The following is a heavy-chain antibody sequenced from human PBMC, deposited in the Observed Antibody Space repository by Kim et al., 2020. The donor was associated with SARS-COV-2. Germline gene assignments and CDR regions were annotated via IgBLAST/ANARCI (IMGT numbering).Heavy chain of an antibody. Sequence: SETLSLTCTVSGGSISSSSYYWGWIRQPPGKGLEWIGSIYYSGTTYYNTSLKSRLTISVDTSKNQFALQLRSVTAADTAVYFCAQGNYYDRSAWGKGILV. CDR2: IYYSGTT. J-gene: IGHJ5*02. CDR1: GGSISSSSYY. D-gene: IGHD3-22*01. V-gene: IGHV4-39*01. CDR3: AQGNYYDRSA.